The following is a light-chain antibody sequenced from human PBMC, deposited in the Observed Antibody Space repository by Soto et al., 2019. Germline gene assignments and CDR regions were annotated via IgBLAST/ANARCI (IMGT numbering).Light chain of an antibody. Sequence: QSVLTQPASVSGSPGQSITISCSGTTNDIGGYNYVSWYQHHPGKVPKVIIYEVRNRPSGVSNRFSGSKSGNTASLTISGLQAEDEADYYCCSDTISATLGFGGGTKLTVL. CDR3: CSDTISATLG. V-gene: IGLV2-14*01. J-gene: IGLJ3*02. CDR1: TNDIGGYNY. CDR2: EVR.